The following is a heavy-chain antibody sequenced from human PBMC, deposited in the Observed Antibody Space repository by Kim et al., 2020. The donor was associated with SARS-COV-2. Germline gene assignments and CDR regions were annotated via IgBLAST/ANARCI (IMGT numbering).Heavy chain of an antibody. J-gene: IGHJ6*02. CDR1: GGSISSYY. D-gene: IGHD3-10*01. CDR2: IYYSGST. CDR3: ARYLNYYGSGSYYDPGYYYGMDV. V-gene: IGHV4-59*01. Sequence: SETLSLTCTVSGGSISSYYWSWIRQPPGKGLEWIGYIYYSGSTNYNPSLKSRVTISVDTSKNQFSLKLSSVTAADTAVYYCARYLNYYGSGSYYDPGYYYGMDVWGQGTTVTVSS.